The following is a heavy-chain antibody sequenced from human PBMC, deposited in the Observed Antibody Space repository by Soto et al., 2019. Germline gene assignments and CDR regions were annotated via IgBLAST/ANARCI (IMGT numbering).Heavy chain of an antibody. CDR3: ARGRRGFWSGFNYYYMDV. D-gene: IGHD3-3*01. CDR1: GYTFTSYD. Sequence: GASVKVSCKASGYTFTSYDINWVRQATGQGLEWMGWMNPNSGNTGYAQKFQGRVTMTRNTSISTAYMELSSLRSEDTAVYYCARGRRGFWSGFNYYYMDVWGKGTTVTVSS. J-gene: IGHJ6*03. V-gene: IGHV1-8*01. CDR2: MNPNSGNT.